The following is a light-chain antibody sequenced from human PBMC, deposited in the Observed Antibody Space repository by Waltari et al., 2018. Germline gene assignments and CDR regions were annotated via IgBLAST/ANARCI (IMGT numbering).Light chain of an antibody. J-gene: IGKJ5*01. CDR2: GAS. CDR1: QSVCYN. Sequence: EVVMTQSAATLSVSQGERVTLSCRASQSVCYNLAWFQQQPGQAPRLLIYGASTRATDIPDRFCGSGSGTAFTLTISSLQSEDFANYDCQQYNNWQITLGQGTRLDLK. CDR3: QQYNNWQIT. V-gene: IGKV3-15*01.